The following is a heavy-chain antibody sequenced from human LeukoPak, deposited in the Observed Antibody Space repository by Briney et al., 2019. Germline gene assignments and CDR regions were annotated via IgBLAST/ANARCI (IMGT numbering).Heavy chain of an antibody. D-gene: IGHD1-26*01. Sequence: GGSLRLSCAASGFTFSNAWMSWVRQAPGKGLEWVGRIKSKTDGGTTDYAAPVKGRFTISRDDSKNTLYLQMNSLKTEDTAVYYCARGGSYLSAFDIWGQGTMVTVSS. CDR3: ARGGSYLSAFDI. V-gene: IGHV3-15*01. J-gene: IGHJ3*02. CDR2: IKSKTDGGTT. CDR1: GFTFSNAW.